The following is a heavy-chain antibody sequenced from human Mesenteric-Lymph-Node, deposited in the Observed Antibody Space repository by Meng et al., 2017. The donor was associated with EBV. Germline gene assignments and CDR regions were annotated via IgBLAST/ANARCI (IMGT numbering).Heavy chain of an antibody. CDR2: INAGNGKT. J-gene: IGHJ4*02. Sequence: QVQLGQSGAEVKKPGTSVKVSCKASGYTFTSYAMHWVRQAPGQRLEWMGWINAGNGKTKYSQKFQGRVTITRDTSASTAYMELSSLRSEDTAVYYCARDDSLYGSGSHDYWGQGTLVTVSS. D-gene: IGHD3-10*01. CDR1: GYTFTSYA. V-gene: IGHV1-3*01. CDR3: ARDDSLYGSGSHDY.